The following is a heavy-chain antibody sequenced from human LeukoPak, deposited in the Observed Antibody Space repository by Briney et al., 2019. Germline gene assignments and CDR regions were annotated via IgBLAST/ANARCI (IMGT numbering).Heavy chain of an antibody. J-gene: IGHJ4*02. Sequence: GGSLRLSCATSGFAFSRSWMYWVRQAPGKGLEWVANIKEDGSETHYVDSAKGRFTISRDNAKNSLFLQLDNLRVEDTAVYYCSRSLNSWGQGTLVIVSP. V-gene: IGHV3-7*01. CDR1: GFAFSRSW. CDR2: IKEDGSET. CDR3: SRSLNS.